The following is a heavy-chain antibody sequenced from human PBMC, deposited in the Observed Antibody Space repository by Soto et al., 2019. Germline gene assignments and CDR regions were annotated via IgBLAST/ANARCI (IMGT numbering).Heavy chain of an antibody. V-gene: IGHV3-30-3*01. CDR3: ARPREVVPAAISYFDY. D-gene: IGHD2-2*01. J-gene: IGHJ4*02. Sequence: QVQLVESGGGVVQPGRSLRLSCAASGFTFSSYAMHWVRQAPGKGLEWVAVISYDGSNKYYADSVKGRFTISRDNSKNTLYLQMNSLRAEDTAVYYCARPREVVPAAISYFDYWGQGTLVTVSS. CDR1: GFTFSSYA. CDR2: ISYDGSNK.